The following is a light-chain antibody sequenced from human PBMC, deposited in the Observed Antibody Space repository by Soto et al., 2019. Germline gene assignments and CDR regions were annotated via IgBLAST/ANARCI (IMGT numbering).Light chain of an antibody. Sequence: EIVLTQSPGTLSLSPGERATLSCRASQSVSSSYLAWYQQKPVQAPRLLIYGASSRATAIPARFSGSGSGTDFSLTTSRLEPEDFAVYYCQQYGSSPLTFGGGTKVEIK. CDR3: QQYGSSPLT. CDR1: QSVSSSY. V-gene: IGKV3-20*01. J-gene: IGKJ4*01. CDR2: GAS.